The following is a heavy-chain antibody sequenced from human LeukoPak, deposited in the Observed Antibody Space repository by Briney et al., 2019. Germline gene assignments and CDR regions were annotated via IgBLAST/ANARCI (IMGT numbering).Heavy chain of an antibody. J-gene: IGHJ4*02. D-gene: IGHD6-6*01. CDR3: ARRVSSSSSIDY. V-gene: IGHV4-59*01. CDR1: GGSIGSYY. CDR2: IYYSGST. Sequence: PSETLSLTCTVSGGSIGSYYWSWIRQPPGKGLEWIGYIYYSGSTNYNPSLKSRVTISVDTSKNQFSLKLSSVTAADTAVYYCARRVSSSSSIDYWGQGTLVTVSS.